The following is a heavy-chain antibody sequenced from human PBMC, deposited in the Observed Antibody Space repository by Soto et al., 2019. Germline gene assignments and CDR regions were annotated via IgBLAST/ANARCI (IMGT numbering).Heavy chain of an antibody. CDR2: VYYSGST. D-gene: IGHD4-4*01. CDR1: GCSTSSYY. Sequence: PSETLSLACNVSGCSTSSYYWSWIRQPPGKGLEWIGYVYYSGSTNYNPSLKSRVTISIDTSKNQFSLKLSSVTAADTAVYYCAAYANYNHYWGQGTLVTVS. CDR3: AAYANYNHY. V-gene: IGHV4-59*01. J-gene: IGHJ4*02.